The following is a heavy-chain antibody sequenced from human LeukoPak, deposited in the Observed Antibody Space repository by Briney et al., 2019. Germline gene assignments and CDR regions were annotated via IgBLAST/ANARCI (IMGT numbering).Heavy chain of an antibody. CDR3: ARGTIAGFDP. CDR2: IYYSGST. V-gene: IGHV4-31*03. Sequence: SETLSPTCTVSGGSISSGGYYWSWIRQHPGKGLEWIGYIYYSGSTYYNPSLKSRVTISVDTSKNQFSLKLSSVTAADTAVYYCARGTIAGFDPWGQGTLVTVSS. J-gene: IGHJ5*02. CDR1: GGSISSGGYY.